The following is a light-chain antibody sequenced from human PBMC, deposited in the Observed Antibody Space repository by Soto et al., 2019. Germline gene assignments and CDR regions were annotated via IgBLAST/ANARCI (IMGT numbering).Light chain of an antibody. J-gene: IGLJ1*01. V-gene: IGLV2-14*01. CDR3: SSYTSSNTLEV. Sequence: QSVLIQPASVSGSPGQSITISCTGTSRDVGGSNYVSWYQHHPHRAPKLLIYEVNYRPSGVSSRFSGSKSGNTASLTISGLQAEEEADYYCSSYTSSNTLEVLGVATKVTV. CDR2: EVN. CDR1: SRDVGGSNY.